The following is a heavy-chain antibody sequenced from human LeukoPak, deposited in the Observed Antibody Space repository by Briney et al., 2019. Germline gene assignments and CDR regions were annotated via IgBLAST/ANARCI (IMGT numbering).Heavy chain of an antibody. Sequence: SETLSLTCTHSRGSLSRYYGCWIWQPLGKGLEWIGHIYYSGSINYNPSLKRRVTISVDTSKNQFSLKLSSVTAADTAVYYCARLGMVRGVILGDYYMDVWGKGTAVTVSS. J-gene: IGHJ6*03. CDR2: IYYSGSI. CDR3: ARLGMVRGVILGDYYMDV. CDR1: RGSLSRYY. D-gene: IGHD3-10*01. V-gene: IGHV4-59*01.